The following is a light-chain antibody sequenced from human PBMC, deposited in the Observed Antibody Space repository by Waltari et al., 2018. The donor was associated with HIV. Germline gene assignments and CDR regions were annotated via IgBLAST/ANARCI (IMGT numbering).Light chain of an antibody. CDR3: QAWDNNSVV. J-gene: IGLJ2*01. CDR1: RLEHKN. V-gene: IGLV3-1*01. CDR2: QDN. Sequence: SYQLTQPPSISVTAGQTATTTCSGNRLEHKNVSWYQRRPGQSPVALIFQDNKRPSGIPERFSGSNFGDTATLAISETQGDDEGEYYCQAWDNNSVVFGGGTRLTVL.